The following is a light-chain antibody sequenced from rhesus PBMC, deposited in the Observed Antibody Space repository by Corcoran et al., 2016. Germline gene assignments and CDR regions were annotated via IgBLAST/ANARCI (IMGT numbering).Light chain of an antibody. V-gene: IGKV1-25*01. Sequence: DIQMTQSPSSLSASVGDTVTITCQASQGISKYLAWSPQKPGTAPQLLIYDASTLQSGVPSRFSGSESGTEFTLTISSLQPEDFATYYCQQHNSYPLTFGGGTKVELK. J-gene: IGKJ4*01. CDR2: DAS. CDR3: QQHNSYPLT. CDR1: QGISKY.